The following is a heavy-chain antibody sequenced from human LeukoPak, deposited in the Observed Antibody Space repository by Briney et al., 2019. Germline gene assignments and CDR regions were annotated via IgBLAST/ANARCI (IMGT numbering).Heavy chain of an antibody. CDR3: ARGRTYCGGDCYWGDYYYYMDV. CDR2: ISYDGSNK. V-gene: IGHV3-30*04. CDR1: GFTFSSYA. Sequence: GGSLRLSCAASGFTFSSYAMHWVRQAPGKGLEWVAVISYDGSNKYYADSVKGRFTISRDNSKNTLYLQMNSLRAEDTAVYYCARGRTYCGGDCYWGDYYYYMDVWGKGTTVTVSS. J-gene: IGHJ6*03. D-gene: IGHD2-21*02.